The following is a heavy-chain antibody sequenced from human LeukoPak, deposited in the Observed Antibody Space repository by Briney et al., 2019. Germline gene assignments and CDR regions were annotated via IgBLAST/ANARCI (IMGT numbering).Heavy chain of an antibody. V-gene: IGHV3-74*01. CDR3: VRMGYYYDSSGYEYAFDI. Sequence: PGGSLRLSCAASGFTFSSYWMHWVRQAPGKGLVWVSRINSDGSSTSYADSVKGRFTISRDNAKNTLYLQMNSLRAEDTAVYYCVRMGYYYDSSGYEYAFDIWGQGTMVTVSS. CDR1: GFTFSSYW. J-gene: IGHJ3*02. D-gene: IGHD3-22*01. CDR2: INSDGSST.